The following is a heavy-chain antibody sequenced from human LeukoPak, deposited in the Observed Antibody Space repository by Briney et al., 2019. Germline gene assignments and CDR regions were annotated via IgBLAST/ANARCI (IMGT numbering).Heavy chain of an antibody. CDR1: GYSFTSYW. D-gene: IGHD1-26*01. CDR3: ARRGVASGSYSGDAFDI. V-gene: IGHV5-51*01. Sequence: PGESLKISCKGSGYSFTSYWIGWVRQMPGKGLEWMGIIYPGDSDTRYSPSFQGQVTISADKSISTAYLQWSSLKASDTAMYYCARRGVASGSYSGDAFDIWGQGTMVTVSS. CDR2: IYPGDSDT. J-gene: IGHJ3*02.